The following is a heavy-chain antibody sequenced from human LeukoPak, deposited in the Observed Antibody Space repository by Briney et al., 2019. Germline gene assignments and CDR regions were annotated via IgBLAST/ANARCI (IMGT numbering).Heavy chain of an antibody. CDR2: ISTSSTYI. CDR3: AELGITMIGGV. D-gene: IGHD3-10*02. Sequence: PGGSLRLSCAASGFTFSAYSINWVRQAPGKGLEWVSSISTSSTYINYADSVKGRFTISRDNAKNSLYLQMNSLRAEDTAVYYCAELGITMIGGVWGKGTTVTISS. V-gene: IGHV3-21*01. J-gene: IGHJ6*04. CDR1: GFTFSAYS.